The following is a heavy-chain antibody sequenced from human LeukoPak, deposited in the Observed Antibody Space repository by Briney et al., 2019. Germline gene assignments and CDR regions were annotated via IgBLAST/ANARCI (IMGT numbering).Heavy chain of an antibody. CDR2: INHSGST. CDR1: GGSFSGYY. J-gene: IGHJ6*03. CDR3: ARVRAVTATRVYYYMDV. Sequence: SETLSLTCAVYGGSFSGYYWSWIRQPPGKGLEWIGEINHSGSTSYNPSLKSRVTISVDTSKNQFSLKLSSVTAADTALYYCARVRAVTATRVYYYMDVWGKGTTVTVSS. D-gene: IGHD2-15*01. V-gene: IGHV4-34*01.